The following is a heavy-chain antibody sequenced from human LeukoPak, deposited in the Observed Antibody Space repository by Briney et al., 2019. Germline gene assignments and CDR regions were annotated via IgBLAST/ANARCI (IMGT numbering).Heavy chain of an antibody. Sequence: PGGSLRLSCAASGFTFSSYSMHWVRQAPGKGLVWVSRISSDGSNTNYADSVKGRFTISRDNAKNTLYLQMNSLRAEDTALYYCARQNRDFDYWGQGTLLTVSS. V-gene: IGHV3-74*01. CDR3: ARQNRDFDY. D-gene: IGHD1-14*01. CDR1: GFTFSSYS. CDR2: ISSDGSNT. J-gene: IGHJ4*02.